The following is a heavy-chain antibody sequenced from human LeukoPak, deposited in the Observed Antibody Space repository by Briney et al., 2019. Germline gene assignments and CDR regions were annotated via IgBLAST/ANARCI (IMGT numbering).Heavy chain of an antibody. Sequence: SVKVSCKASGGTFSSYAISWVRQAPGQGLEWMGGIIPIFGTANYAQKFQGRVTITADESTSTAYMEPSSLRSEDTAVYYCARGKVPAAIGDSFGWFDPWGQGTLVTVSS. CDR1: GGTFSSYA. CDR2: IIPIFGTA. CDR3: ARGKVPAAIGDSFGWFDP. D-gene: IGHD2-2*01. J-gene: IGHJ5*02. V-gene: IGHV1-69*01.